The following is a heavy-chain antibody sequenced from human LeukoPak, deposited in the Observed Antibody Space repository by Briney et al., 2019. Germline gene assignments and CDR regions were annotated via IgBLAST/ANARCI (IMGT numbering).Heavy chain of an antibody. CDR2: IYYSGST. V-gene: IGHV4-59*01. J-gene: IGHJ3*02. CDR3: AREGPAGAFDI. Sequence: SETLSLTCTVSGGSISSYYWSWIRQPPGKGLEWIGYIYYSGSTSYNPSLKSRVTISVDTSKNQFSLKLSSVTAADTAVYYCAREGPAGAFDIWGQGTMVTVSS. CDR1: GGSISSYY.